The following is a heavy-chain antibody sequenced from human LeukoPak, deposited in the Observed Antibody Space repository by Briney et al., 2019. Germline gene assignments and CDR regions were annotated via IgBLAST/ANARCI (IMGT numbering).Heavy chain of an antibody. D-gene: IGHD6-13*01. CDR2: IIPIFGTA. V-gene: IGHV1-69*13. CDR3: ARTAGYSSSWYGAFDI. CDR1: GGTFSSYA. Sequence: SVKVSCKASGGTFSSYAISWERQAPGQGLEWMGGIIPIFGTANYAQKFQGRVTITADESTSTAYMELSSLRSEDTAVYYCARTAGYSSSWYGAFDIWGQGTMVTVSS. J-gene: IGHJ3*02.